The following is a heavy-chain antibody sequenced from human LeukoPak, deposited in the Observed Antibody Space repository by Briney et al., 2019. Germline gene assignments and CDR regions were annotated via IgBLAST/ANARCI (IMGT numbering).Heavy chain of an antibody. Sequence: GGSLRLSCATSGFTFSSYSMNWVRQAPGKGLEWVSLIVASSGATFYADSVKGRFTISRDKSKNTLYLQMKSLRAEDTAVYYCAKGGYDYVEIGYFDYWGQGALVTVSS. CDR2: IVASSGAT. V-gene: IGHV3-23*01. J-gene: IGHJ4*03. D-gene: IGHD5-12*01. CDR1: GFTFSSYS. CDR3: AKGGYDYVEIGYFDY.